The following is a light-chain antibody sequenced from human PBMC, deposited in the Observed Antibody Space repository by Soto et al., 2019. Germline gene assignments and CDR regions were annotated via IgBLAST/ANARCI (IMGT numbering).Light chain of an antibody. J-gene: IGKJ1*01. V-gene: IGKV2-28*01. CDR1: ESLLHSNGFHY. Sequence: DIVVTQSPLSLPVTPGESASISCRSDESLLHSNGFHYLDWYLQKPGQSPQLLIYLGSNRALGVPDRFSGSGSGTDFTLRISRVEAEDVGVYYCMRVLRFWTSGQGTKVQI. CDR3: MRVLRFWT. CDR2: LGS.